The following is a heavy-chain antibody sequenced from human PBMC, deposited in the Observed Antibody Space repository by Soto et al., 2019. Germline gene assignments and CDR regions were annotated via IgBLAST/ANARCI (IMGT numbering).Heavy chain of an antibody. CDR1: GGSFSGYY. Sequence: SETLSLTCAVYGGSFSGYYWSWIRQPPGKGLEWIGEINHSGSTNYNPSLKSRVTISVDTSKNQFSLKLSSVTAADTAVYYCARVRVVPAAILSSYYYGMDVWGRGTTVTVSS. J-gene: IGHJ6*02. V-gene: IGHV4-34*01. CDR2: INHSGST. D-gene: IGHD2-2*02. CDR3: ARVRVVPAAILSSYYYGMDV.